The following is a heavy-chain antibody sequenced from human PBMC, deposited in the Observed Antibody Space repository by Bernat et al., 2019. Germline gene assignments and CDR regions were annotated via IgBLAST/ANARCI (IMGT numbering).Heavy chain of an antibody. V-gene: IGHV4-30-2*01. CDR3: ARDGYTGGTGGINDGFDM. Sequence: QLQLLESGSGLVKPSQTLSLSCTVSGASISTGDYSWNWIRQPPGKGLEWIGNVYYSGITHYNPSLGSRAIISVDRSKNQFSLNLSSVTAADTAVYFCARDGYTGGTGGINDGFDMWGQGTMVIVSS. CDR2: VYYSGIT. D-gene: IGHD5-12*01. CDR1: GASISTGDYS. J-gene: IGHJ3*02.